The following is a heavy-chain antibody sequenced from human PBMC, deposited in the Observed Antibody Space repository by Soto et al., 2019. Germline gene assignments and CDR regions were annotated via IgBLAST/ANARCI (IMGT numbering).Heavy chain of an antibody. V-gene: IGHV3-11*06. Sequence: AGGSLRLSCAAAGFTFSDYYMIWIRQAPGKGLEWASSISSSSTYIYYADSVKGRFTISRDNAKNSLYLQMNSLRAEDTAVYYCARDLAAAACYGMDVWGQGTTVTVSS. CDR1: GFTFSDYY. J-gene: IGHJ6*02. D-gene: IGHD6-13*01. CDR2: ISSSSTYI. CDR3: ARDLAAAACYGMDV.